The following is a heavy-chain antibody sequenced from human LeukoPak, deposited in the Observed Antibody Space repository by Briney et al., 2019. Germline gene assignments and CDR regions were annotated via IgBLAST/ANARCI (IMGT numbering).Heavy chain of an antibody. CDR1: GFRFNTYW. D-gene: IGHD3-22*01. CDR3: ARLTGPQWLLLPFWFDS. Sequence: GGSLRLSCAASGFRFNTYWMSWVRQAPGKGLEWVANIKQDGNEKYYADSVKGRFTISRDNAKNSLYLQMNSLTADDTAVYYCARLTGPQWLLLPFWFDSWGQGTLVTVSS. V-gene: IGHV3-7*01. J-gene: IGHJ5*01. CDR2: IKQDGNEK.